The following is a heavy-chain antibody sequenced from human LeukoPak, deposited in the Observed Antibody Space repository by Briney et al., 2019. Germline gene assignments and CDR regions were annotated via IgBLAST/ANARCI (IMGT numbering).Heavy chain of an antibody. V-gene: IGHV3-23*01. CDR3: AKSIYDSSGYYTGYDAFDT. CDR1: GFTFSSYA. Sequence: GGSLRLSCAASGFTFSSYAMSWVRQAPGKGLEWVSAISGSGGSTYYADSVKGRFTISRDNSKNTLYLQMNSLRAEDTAVYYCAKSIYDSSGYYTGYDAFDTWGQGTMVTASS. J-gene: IGHJ3*02. D-gene: IGHD3-22*01. CDR2: ISGSGGST.